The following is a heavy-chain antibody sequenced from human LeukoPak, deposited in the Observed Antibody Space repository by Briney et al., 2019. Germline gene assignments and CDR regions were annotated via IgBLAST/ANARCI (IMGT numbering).Heavy chain of an antibody. CDR1: GFTYSDYA. D-gene: IGHD5-24*01. CDR2: MSGSGGTT. Sequence: PGGSLRLSCAASGFTYSDYAMSWVRQAPGKGLKWVSIMSGSGGTTCYARSVKGRFTISRDNSRNTLFLQMSSLRVEDTAVYYCAKALGGRDAFNLWGQGALVTVSS. CDR3: AKALGGRDAFNL. V-gene: IGHV3-23*01. J-gene: IGHJ5*02.